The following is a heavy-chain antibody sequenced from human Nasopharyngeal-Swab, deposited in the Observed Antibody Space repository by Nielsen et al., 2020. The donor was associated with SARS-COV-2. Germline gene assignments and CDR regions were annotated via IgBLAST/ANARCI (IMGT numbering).Heavy chain of an antibody. J-gene: IGHJ3*02. CDR2: INTNTGNP. CDR3: ASGKHSSGWYGLDAFDI. CDR1: GYTFTSYA. Sequence: ASVKVSCKASGYTFTSYAMNWVRQAPGQGLEWMGWINTNTGNPTYAQGFTGRFVFSLDTSVSTAYLQISGLKAEDTAVYYCASGKHSSGWYGLDAFDIWGQGTMVTVSS. V-gene: IGHV7-4-1*02. D-gene: IGHD6-19*01.